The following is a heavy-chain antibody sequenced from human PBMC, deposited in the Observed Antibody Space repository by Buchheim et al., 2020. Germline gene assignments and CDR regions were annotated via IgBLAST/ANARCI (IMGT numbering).Heavy chain of an antibody. D-gene: IGHD1-26*01. J-gene: IGHJ4*02. CDR1: RFTFSSYA. CDR2: ISGSGGST. CDR3: ARGSSPVYSGSHARLH. Sequence: EVQLLESGGGLVQPGGSLRLSCAASRFTFSSYAMSWVRQAPGKGLEWVSAISGSGGSTYYADSVKGRFTISRDNSKNTLYLQMNSLRAEDTAVYYCARGSSPVYSGSHARLHWGQGTL. V-gene: IGHV3-23*01.